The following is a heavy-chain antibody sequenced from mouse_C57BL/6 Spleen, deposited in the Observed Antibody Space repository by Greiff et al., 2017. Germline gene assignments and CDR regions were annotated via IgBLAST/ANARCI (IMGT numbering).Heavy chain of an antibody. D-gene: IGHD1-1*01. Sequence: QVQLKQPGAELVKPGASVKLSCKASGYTFTSYWMHWVKQRPGQGLEWIGMIHPNSGSTNYNEKFKSKATLTVDKSSSTAYMQLSSLTSEDSAVYYCARSYGSSWDYWGQGTTLTVSS. J-gene: IGHJ2*01. CDR1: GYTFTSYW. CDR3: ARSYGSSWDY. CDR2: IHPNSGST. V-gene: IGHV1-64*01.